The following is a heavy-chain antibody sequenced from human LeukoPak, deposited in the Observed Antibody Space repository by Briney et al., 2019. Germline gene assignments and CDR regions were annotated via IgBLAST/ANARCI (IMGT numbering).Heavy chain of an antibody. V-gene: IGHV4-30-4*08. J-gene: IGHJ5*02. CDR3: ARDFGSSIP. Sequence: SETLSLTCTVSGGSISSDDYYWSWIRQPPGKGLEWIGYIYYSGNTYYNPSLKSRVSISVDTSKNQLSLKVSSVTAADTAVYYCARDFGSSIPWGQGTLVTVSS. CDR1: GGSISSDDYY. CDR2: IYYSGNT. D-gene: IGHD6-6*01.